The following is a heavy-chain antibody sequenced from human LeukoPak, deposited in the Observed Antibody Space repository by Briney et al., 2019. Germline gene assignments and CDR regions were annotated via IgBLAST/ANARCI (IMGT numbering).Heavy chain of an antibody. CDR3: AKVALVAGGGFDY. CDR2: ISYDGSNK. Sequence: GGSLRLSCAASGFSFISYGMHWVRQAPGKGLEWVAVISYDGSNKYYADSVKGRFTISRDNSKNTLYLQMNSLRAEDTAVYYCAKVALVAGGGFDYWGQGTLVTVSS. J-gene: IGHJ4*02. V-gene: IGHV3-30*18. D-gene: IGHD2-15*01. CDR1: GFSFISYG.